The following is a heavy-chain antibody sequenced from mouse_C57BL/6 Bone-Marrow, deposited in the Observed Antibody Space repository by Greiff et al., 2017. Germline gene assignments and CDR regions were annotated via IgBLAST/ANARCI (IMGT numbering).Heavy chain of an antibody. J-gene: IGHJ2*01. CDR3: ARDEGDGYYFDY. D-gene: IGHD2-3*01. CDR2: ISDGGSYT. Sequence: EVHLVESGGGLVKPGGSLKLSCAASGFTFSSYAMSWVRQTPEKRLEWVATISDGGSYTYYPDNVKGRFTISRDNAKNNLYLQMSHLKSEDTAMYYCARDEGDGYYFDYWGQGTTLTVSS. CDR1: GFTFSSYA. V-gene: IGHV5-4*01.